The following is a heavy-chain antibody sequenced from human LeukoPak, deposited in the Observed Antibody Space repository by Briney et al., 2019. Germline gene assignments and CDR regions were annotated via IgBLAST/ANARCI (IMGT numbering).Heavy chain of an antibody. D-gene: IGHD3-16*01. V-gene: IGHV3-74*01. CDR2: IHKDGSDT. CDR1: GFTFSDYY. CDR3: ARLHFRSWGGFDY. Sequence: GGSLRLSCAASGFTFSDYYMSWIRQAPGKGLVWVARIHKDGSDTSYADSVKGRFTISRDNLKNTLHLQMNSLRAEDTAVYFCARLHFRSWGGFDYWGHGTLVTVSS. J-gene: IGHJ4*01.